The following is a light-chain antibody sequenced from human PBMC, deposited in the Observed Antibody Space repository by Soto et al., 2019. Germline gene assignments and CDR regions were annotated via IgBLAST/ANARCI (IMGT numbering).Light chain of an antibody. CDR1: QSIRSN. CDR3: QQYGSA. J-gene: IGKJ1*01. V-gene: IGKV3-20*01. CDR2: GAS. Sequence: GFTQSPCTLSVSPGEGATLSCRVSQSIRSNLAWYQQKPGQAPRLLIYGASSRATGTPDRFSGSGSGTDFTLTISRLEPEDFAVYYCQQYGSAFGQGTKVDIK.